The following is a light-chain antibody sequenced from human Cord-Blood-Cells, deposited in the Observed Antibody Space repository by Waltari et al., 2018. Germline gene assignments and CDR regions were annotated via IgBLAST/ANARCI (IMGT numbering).Light chain of an antibody. J-gene: IGLJ2*01. V-gene: IGLV2-23*03. CDR3: CSYAGSSTFVV. CDR2: EGS. Sequence: QSALTHPASMSGSPGQSITISSTGTSSDVGGYNLVSCYQHPPGKPPKLMMYEGSKRPSGVSNRFSGSKSGNTASLTISGLQAEDEADYYCCSYAGSSTFVVFGGGTKLTVL. CDR1: SSDVGGYNL.